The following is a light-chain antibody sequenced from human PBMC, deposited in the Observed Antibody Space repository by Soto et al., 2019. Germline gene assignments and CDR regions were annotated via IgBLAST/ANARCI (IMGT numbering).Light chain of an antibody. CDR3: LKANRVPLS. CDR2: AAS. CDR1: QGISTN. V-gene: IGKV1-12*01. Sequence: IQMTQPPSSVSAPVGDRVTITCRASQGISTNLAWYKRKPGKAHKLLIYAASSLQSGVPPRFSGSGSGTDFTLTISSLQPEDFAIYYCLKANRVPLSLGQGTRREIK. J-gene: IGKJ5*01.